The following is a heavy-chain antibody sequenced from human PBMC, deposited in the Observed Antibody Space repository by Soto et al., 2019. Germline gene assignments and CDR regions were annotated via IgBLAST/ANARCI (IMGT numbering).Heavy chain of an antibody. J-gene: IGHJ5*02. V-gene: IGHV1-46*01. Sequence: EASVKVSCRASGYTFTSYYMHWVRQAPGQGLEWMGIINPSGGSTSYAPKFQGRVTMTRDTSTSTVYMELSSLRSEDTAVYYCVRTTVTTNWFDPWGQGTLVTV. D-gene: IGHD4-17*01. CDR3: VRTTVTTNWFDP. CDR1: GYTFTSYY. CDR2: INPSGGST.